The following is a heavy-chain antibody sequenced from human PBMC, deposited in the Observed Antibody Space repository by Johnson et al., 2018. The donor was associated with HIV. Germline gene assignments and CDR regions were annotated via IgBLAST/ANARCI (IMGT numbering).Heavy chain of an antibody. D-gene: IGHD2-15*01. J-gene: IGHJ3*02. V-gene: IGHV3-33*01. CDR3: AREGRGAPHDAFDI. Sequence: QVQLVESGGGVVQPGRSLRLSCAASGFTFSSYGMHWVRQAPGKGLEWVAVIWYDGSNKYYADSVKGRFTISRDNSKNTFYLQMNSLRAEDTAVYYCAREGRGAPHDAFDIWGQGTMVTVSS. CDR2: IWYDGSNK. CDR1: GFTFSSYG.